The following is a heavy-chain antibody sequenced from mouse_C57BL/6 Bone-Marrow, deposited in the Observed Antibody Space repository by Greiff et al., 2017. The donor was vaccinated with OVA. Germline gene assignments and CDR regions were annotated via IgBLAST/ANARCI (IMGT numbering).Heavy chain of an antibody. CDR3: ASHYDYD. CDR2: INPSTGYT. CDR1: GYTFTSYW. D-gene: IGHD2-4*01. V-gene: IGHV1-7*01. J-gene: IGHJ3*01. Sequence: QVHVKQSGAELAKPGASVKMSCKASGYTFTSYWMHWVKQRPGQGLEWIGYINPSTGYTEYNQKFKDKATLTADKSSSTAYMQLSRLTSEDSAVYYCASHYDYDWGQGNLVTVSA.